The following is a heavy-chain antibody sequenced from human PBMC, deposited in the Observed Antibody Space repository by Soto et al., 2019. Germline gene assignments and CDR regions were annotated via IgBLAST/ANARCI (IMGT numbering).Heavy chain of an antibody. Sequence: QVQLVQSGAEVKEPGSSVKVSCRASGGTSSGYTIGWVRLAPGQGLEWGGGIIPIFGTTAYAQKFQDRVTITADESTSAVYMELSSLTSDDTAVYYCARGGEATYYTAGSPPNYWGQGTLVTVSS. J-gene: IGHJ4*02. CDR2: IIPIFGTT. D-gene: IGHD3-10*01. CDR3: ARGGEATYYTAGSPPNY. CDR1: GGTSSGYT. V-gene: IGHV1-69*01.